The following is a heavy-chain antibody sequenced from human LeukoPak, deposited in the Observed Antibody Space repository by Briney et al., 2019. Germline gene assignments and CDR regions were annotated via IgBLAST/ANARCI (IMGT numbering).Heavy chain of an antibody. CDR1: GFTFSDYY. CDR2: IKEDGSIE. J-gene: IGHJ5*02. CDR3: VSQQVAPP. Sequence: PGGSLRLSCAASGFTFSDYYMSWIRQAPGKGLEWVANIKEDGSIEDYVDSVKGRFTVSRDNAKNSLYLEMNSLRVEDTAVYYCVSQQVAPPWGQGTLVIVSS. V-gene: IGHV3-7*01. D-gene: IGHD5-12*01.